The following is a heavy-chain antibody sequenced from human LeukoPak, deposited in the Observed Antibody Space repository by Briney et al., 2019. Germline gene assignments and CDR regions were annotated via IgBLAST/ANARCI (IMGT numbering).Heavy chain of an antibody. CDR3: ARSATEYYFDY. CDR2: MYYGGST. J-gene: IGHJ4*02. D-gene: IGHD4-17*01. CDR1: GGSVSHSNW. V-gene: IGHV4-4*02. Sequence: SGTLSLTCAVSGGSVSHSNWWTWVRQSPGKGLEWIAYMYYGGSTNYNPSLKSRVTISVDTSKNQFSLKLSSVTAADTAVYYCARSATEYYFDYWGQGTLVTVSS.